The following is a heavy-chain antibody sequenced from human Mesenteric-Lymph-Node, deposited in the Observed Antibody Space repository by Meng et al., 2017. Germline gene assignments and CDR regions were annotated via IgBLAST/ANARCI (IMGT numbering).Heavy chain of an antibody. CDR3: ARESGEIAFDY. CDR1: GFTFSSYA. Sequence: GESLKISCAASGFTFSSYAMHWVRQAPGKGLEWVTLIYYDGTNRYFADSVRGRFAVSRDTIKNTVFLQMNSLRAEDTAIYYCARESGEIAFDYWGQGTLVTVSS. V-gene: IGHV3-30*09. D-gene: IGHD3-3*01. J-gene: IGHJ4*02. CDR2: IYYDGTNR.